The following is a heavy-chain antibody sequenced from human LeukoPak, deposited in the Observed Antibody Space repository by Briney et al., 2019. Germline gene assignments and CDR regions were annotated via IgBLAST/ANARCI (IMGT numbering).Heavy chain of an antibody. CDR1: GGSITSYY. J-gene: IGHJ4*02. D-gene: IGHD3-10*01. CDR2: IYSSGIT. V-gene: IGHV4-4*07. CDR3: ARDTWEGSGSYWAD. Sequence: SETLSLTCSVSGGSITSYYWSWIRRPAGKGLEWIGRIYSSGITNYSPSLKRRVTMSVDTSKNQFSQKLTSVTAADTAVYYCARDTWEGSGSYWADWGQGTLVTVSS.